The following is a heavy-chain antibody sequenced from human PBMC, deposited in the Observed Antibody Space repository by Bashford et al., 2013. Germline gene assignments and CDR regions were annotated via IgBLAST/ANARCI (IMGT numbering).Heavy chain of an antibody. J-gene: IGHJ4*02. CDR3: ATARSGGFGELSSPHDY. Sequence: ASVKVSCKASGYTFTGYYMHWVRQAPGQGLEWMGWINPNSGGTNYAQKFQGRVTMTEDTSTDTAYMELSSLRSEDTAVYYCATARSGGFGELSSPHDYWGQGTLVTVSS. D-gene: IGHD3-10*01. V-gene: IGHV1-2*02. CDR1: GYTFTGYY. CDR2: INPNSGGT.